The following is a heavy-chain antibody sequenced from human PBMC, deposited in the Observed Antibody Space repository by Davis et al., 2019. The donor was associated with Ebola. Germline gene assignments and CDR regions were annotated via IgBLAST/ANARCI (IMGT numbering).Heavy chain of an antibody. J-gene: IGHJ4*02. D-gene: IGHD3-22*01. CDR1: GFTFSSYG. Sequence: PGGSLRLSCAASGFTFSSYGMHWVRQAPGKGLEWVAVIWYDGSNKYYADSVKGRFTISRDNSKNTLYLQMNSLRAEDTAVYYCARDRSLYYYDSSGYYPYWGQGTLVTVSS. CDR2: IWYDGSNK. V-gene: IGHV3-33*01. CDR3: ARDRSLYYYDSSGYYPY.